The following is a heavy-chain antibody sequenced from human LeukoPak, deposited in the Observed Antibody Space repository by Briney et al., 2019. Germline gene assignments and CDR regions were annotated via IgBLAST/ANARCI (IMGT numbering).Heavy chain of an antibody. J-gene: IGHJ3*02. Sequence: GGSLRLSCAASGFTFSSYGMHWVRQSPGKGLEWVAVISYDGSNKYYADSVKGRFTISIDNSKNTLYLQMNSLRAEDTAVYYCAKDRSRLGYCSSTSCYTDAFDIWGQGTMVTVSS. D-gene: IGHD2-2*02. CDR2: ISYDGSNK. CDR1: GFTFSSYG. V-gene: IGHV3-30*18. CDR3: AKDRSRLGYCSSTSCYTDAFDI.